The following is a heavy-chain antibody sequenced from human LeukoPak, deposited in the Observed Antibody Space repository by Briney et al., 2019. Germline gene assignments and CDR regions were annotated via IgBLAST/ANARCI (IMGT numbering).Heavy chain of an antibody. CDR3: ARTAHPAAGNMKGYNWFDP. CDR2: INPNSGGT. J-gene: IGHJ5*02. D-gene: IGHD2-2*01. V-gene: IGHV1-2*02. Sequence: ASVKVSCKASGYTFTGYYMHWVRQAPGQGLEWMGWINPNSGGTNYAQKFQGRVTMTRDTPISTAYMELSRLRSDDTAVYYCARTAHPAAGNMKGYNWFDPWGQGTLVTVSS. CDR1: GYTFTGYY.